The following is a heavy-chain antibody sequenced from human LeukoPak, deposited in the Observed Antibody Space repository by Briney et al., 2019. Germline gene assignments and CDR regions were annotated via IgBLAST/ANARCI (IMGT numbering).Heavy chain of an antibody. CDR1: GGTFSSYA. CDR2: IIPIFGTA. CDR3: ARHGTVPAAITWDYYFDY. J-gene: IGHJ4*02. Sequence: SVKVSCKASGGTFSSYAISWVRQAPGQGLEWMGGIIPIFGTANYAQKFQGRVTITADESTSTAHMELSSLRSEDTAVYYCARHGTVPAAITWDYYFDYWGQGTLVTVSS. D-gene: IGHD2-2*01. V-gene: IGHV1-69*13.